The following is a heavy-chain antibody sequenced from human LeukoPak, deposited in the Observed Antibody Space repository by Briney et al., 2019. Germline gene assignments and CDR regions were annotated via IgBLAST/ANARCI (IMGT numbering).Heavy chain of an antibody. V-gene: IGHV4-34*01. CDR3: ARASNYYGSGSYYYTPDY. CDR1: GGSFSGYY. D-gene: IGHD3-10*01. J-gene: IGHJ4*02. Sequence: PSETLSLTCAVYGGSFSGYYWSWIRQPPGKGLEWIGEINHSGSTNYNPSLKSRVTISVDTSKNQFSLKLSSVTAADTAVYYCARASNYYGSGSYYYTPDYWGQGTLVTVSS. CDR2: INHSGST.